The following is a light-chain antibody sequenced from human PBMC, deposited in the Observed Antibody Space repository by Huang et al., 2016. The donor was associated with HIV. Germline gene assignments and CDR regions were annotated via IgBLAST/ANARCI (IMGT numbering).Light chain of an antibody. V-gene: IGKV3-11*01. CDR1: QSISSY. CDR3: QQRSNWPPLT. CDR2: DAA. J-gene: IGKJ4*01. Sequence: EIVLTQSPATLSLSPGERATLSCRASQSISSYLAWYQQKPGQAPSLRIYDAANRATCIPARFSGSVSGTDFTLTISSLEPEDFAVYYCQQRSNWPPLTFGGGTKVEIK.